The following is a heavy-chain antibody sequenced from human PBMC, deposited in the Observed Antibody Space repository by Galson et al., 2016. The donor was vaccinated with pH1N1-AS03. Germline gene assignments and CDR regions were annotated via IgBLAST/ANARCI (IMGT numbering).Heavy chain of an antibody. D-gene: IGHD2-21*01. V-gene: IGHV1-2*02. J-gene: IGHJ3*02. CDR3: ARDGGGIIDDALDT. CDR1: GYNFRDYY. CDR2: ITPKDGDT. Sequence: SVKVSCKASGYNFRDYYIHWVRQAPGQGLEWMGWITPKDGDTNYAQKFQGRVTMTRDLSTSSAYLELKRLTSDDTAVYFCARDGGGIIDDALDTWGQGTLVTVSS.